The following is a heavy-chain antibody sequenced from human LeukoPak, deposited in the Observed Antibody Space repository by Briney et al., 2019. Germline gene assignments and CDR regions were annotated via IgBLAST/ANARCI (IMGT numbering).Heavy chain of an antibody. CDR1: GFTFSSYN. CDR3: ARGNYGSGSYYYYYGMDV. V-gene: IGHV3-13*01. CDR2: IGTAGDT. J-gene: IGHJ6*02. D-gene: IGHD3-10*01. Sequence: GGSLRLSCAASGFTFSSYNMHWVRQATGKGLEWVSAIGTAGDTYYPGSVKGRLTISRENAKNSLYLQMNSLRAGDTAVYYCARGNYGSGSYYYYYGMDVWGQGTTVTVSS.